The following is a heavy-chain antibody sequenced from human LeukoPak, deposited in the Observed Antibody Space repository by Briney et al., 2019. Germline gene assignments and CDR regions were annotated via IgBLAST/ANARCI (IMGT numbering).Heavy chain of an antibody. J-gene: IGHJ4*02. V-gene: IGHV3-23*01. CDR1: GFTFSSSP. Sequence: PGGSLRLSCAGSGFTFSSSPMSWVRQAPGKGLEWVSAISTSGGTTYFAASVKGRFTISRDNSKNTTFLQMHSLRVEDTAIYYCAKDRGYWGQGTLVTVSS. CDR2: ISTSGGTT. CDR3: AKDRGY.